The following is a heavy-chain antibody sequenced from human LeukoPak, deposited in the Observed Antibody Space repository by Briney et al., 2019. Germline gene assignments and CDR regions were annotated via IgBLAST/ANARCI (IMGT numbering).Heavy chain of an antibody. V-gene: IGHV4-39*07. J-gene: IGHJ4*02. CDR2: INHSGST. CDR3: ARGHIYLDY. CDR1: GGSISSSSYY. D-gene: IGHD2-21*01. Sequence: SETLSLTCTVSGGSISSSSYYWGWIRQPPGKGLEWIGEINHSGSTNYNPSLKSRVTISVDTSKNQFSLKLSSVTAADTAVYYCARGHIYLDYWGQGTLVTVSS.